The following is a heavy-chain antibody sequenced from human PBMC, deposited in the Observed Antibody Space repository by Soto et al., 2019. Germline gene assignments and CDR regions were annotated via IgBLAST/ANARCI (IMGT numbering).Heavy chain of an antibody. CDR2: IYPDDSDT. CDR3: ARVRIVGTTYDAFDI. D-gene: IGHD3-22*01. CDR1: GYTFNTYW. Sequence: LGESLKISCKGSGYTFNTYWIAWVRQIPGKGLEWMGTIYPDDSDTRYSPSFQDQVTISADKSISTAYLHWSSLKASDTAMYFCARVRIVGTTYDAFDIWGQGTMVTVS. V-gene: IGHV5-51*01. J-gene: IGHJ3*02.